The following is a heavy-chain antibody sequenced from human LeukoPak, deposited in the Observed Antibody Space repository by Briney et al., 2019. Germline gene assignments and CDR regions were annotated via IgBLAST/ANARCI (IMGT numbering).Heavy chain of an antibody. Sequence: GGSLRLSCAASGFTFSRYWMHWVRQGPGKGLVWVSRINSDGSSTSYADSVKGRFTISRDNAKRSLYLQMNSLTAEDTAVYYCARSGGTYGWFDPWGQGTLVTVSA. CDR3: ARSGGTYGWFDP. CDR1: GFTFSRYW. V-gene: IGHV3-74*01. CDR2: INSDGSST. J-gene: IGHJ5*02. D-gene: IGHD1-26*01.